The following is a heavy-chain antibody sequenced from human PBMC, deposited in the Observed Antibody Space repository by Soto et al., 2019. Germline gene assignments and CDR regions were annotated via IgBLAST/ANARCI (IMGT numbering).Heavy chain of an antibody. J-gene: IGHJ4*02. D-gene: IGHD3-22*01. CDR1: GGSFSGYY. CDR3: ARTNLDSSGYLVGLDY. Sequence: QVQLQQWGAGLLKPSETLSLTCAVYGGSFSGYYWSWIRQPAGKGLEWIGRIYTSGSTNYNPSLKSRVTMSVDTSKNQFSLKLSSVTAADTAVYYCARTNLDSSGYLVGLDYWGQGTLVTVSS. V-gene: IGHV4-59*10. CDR2: IYTSGST.